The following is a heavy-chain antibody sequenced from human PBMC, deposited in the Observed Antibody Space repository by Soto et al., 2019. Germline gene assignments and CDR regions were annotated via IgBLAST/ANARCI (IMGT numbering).Heavy chain of an antibody. CDR1: GGTFSSYA. Sequence: QVQLVQPGAEVKKPGSSVKVSCKASGGTFSSYAISWVRQAPGQELEWMGGIIPIFGTANYAQKFQGRVTITADESTSTAYMELSSLRSEDTAVYYCAVTVTTHYGMDVWGQGTTVTVSS. V-gene: IGHV1-69*01. CDR2: IIPIFGTA. J-gene: IGHJ6*02. CDR3: AVTVTTHYGMDV. D-gene: IGHD4-17*01.